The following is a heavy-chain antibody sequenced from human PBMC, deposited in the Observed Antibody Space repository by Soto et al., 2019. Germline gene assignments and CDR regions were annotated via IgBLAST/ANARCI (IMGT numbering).Heavy chain of an antibody. CDR2: VYYNGIT. D-gene: IGHD1-1*01. CDR3: ARGVTGTLDY. V-gene: IGHV4-38-2*01. J-gene: IGHJ4*02. CDR1: GYSISSGYY. Sequence: SETLSLTCAVSGYSISSGYYWSWIRQSPGKGLEWIGCVYYNGITFTNPSLKSRVTMTVDTSKNYFSLRLTSVTAADAATYFCARGVTGTLDYWGQGTLVTVSS.